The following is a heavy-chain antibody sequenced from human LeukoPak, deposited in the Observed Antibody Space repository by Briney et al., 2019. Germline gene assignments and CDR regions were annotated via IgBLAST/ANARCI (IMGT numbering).Heavy chain of an antibody. Sequence: GGSLRLSCLVSGFTVSTYGMQWVRQAPGRGLEWVALISLDGINKHYGDSVRGRFTVSRDNSENTLYLQMNSLRPEDTPLYYCAKDKVGGVASDHWGQGALVIVSS. J-gene: IGHJ4*02. D-gene: IGHD1-26*01. CDR3: AKDKVGGVASDH. V-gene: IGHV3-30*02. CDR1: GFTVSTYG. CDR2: ISLDGINK.